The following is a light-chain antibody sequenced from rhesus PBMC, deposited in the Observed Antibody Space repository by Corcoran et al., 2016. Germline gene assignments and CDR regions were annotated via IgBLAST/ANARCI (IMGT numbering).Light chain of an antibody. CDR3: QQYSNWPLT. CDR1: QSVSSS. Sequence: EIVMTQSPATLSLSPGERATLSCRASQSVSSSLAWYQPKPGQAPRLLIYGASSRATGIPDRFSGRGSGTEFTLTISSLEPEDFAVYYCQQYSNWPLTFGGGTKVEIK. CDR2: GAS. V-gene: IGKV3-42*03. J-gene: IGKJ4*01.